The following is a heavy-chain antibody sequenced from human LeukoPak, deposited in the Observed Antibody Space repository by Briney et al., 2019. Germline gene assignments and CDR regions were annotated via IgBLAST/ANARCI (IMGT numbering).Heavy chain of an antibody. V-gene: IGHV1-3*01. CDR1: GYTFTSYA. Sequence: ASVKVSCKASGYTFTSYAMHWVRQAPGQRLEWMGWINAGNGNTKYSQKFQGRVTIARDTSASTAYVELSSLRSEDTAVYYCARVGYYGSGSYYNDYGMDVWGQGTTVTVSS. J-gene: IGHJ6*02. CDR3: ARVGYYGSGSYYNDYGMDV. CDR2: INAGNGNT. D-gene: IGHD3-10*01.